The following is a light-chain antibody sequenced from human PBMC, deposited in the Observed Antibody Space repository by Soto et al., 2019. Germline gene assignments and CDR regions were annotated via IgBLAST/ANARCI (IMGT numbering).Light chain of an antibody. CDR2: DAS. J-gene: IGKJ1*01. CDR3: QQYNTFWT. Sequence: DIQMTQSPSTLSASVGDRVAITCRASQSISRWLAWHQQKPGKAPKLLIYDASTLESGVPSRFSGSGSGTEFTLTISNLQPDDFATYYCQQYNTFWTFGPGTKVDI. V-gene: IGKV1-5*01. CDR1: QSISRW.